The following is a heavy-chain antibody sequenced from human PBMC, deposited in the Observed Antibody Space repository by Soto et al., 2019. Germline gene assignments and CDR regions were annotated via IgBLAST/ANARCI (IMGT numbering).Heavy chain of an antibody. CDR2: ISSNGGTT. V-gene: IGHV3-64*01. D-gene: IGHD1-7*01. CDR3: VRRVSGNYDY. CDR1: GLTFSSYA. J-gene: IGHJ4*02. Sequence: EVQLAESGGGMVKPGGSLRLSCVASGLTFSSYAMHWVRQAPGKGLEYVSSISSNGGTTYYGNSVKGRFTISRDNSKNTLYLQMGSLRAEDMAVYYCVRRVSGNYDYWGQGTLVTVSS.